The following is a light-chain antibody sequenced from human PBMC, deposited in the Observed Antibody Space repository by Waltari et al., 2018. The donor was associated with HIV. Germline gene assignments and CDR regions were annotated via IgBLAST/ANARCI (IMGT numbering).Light chain of an antibody. Sequence: QSVLTHPPPATGTPGQRVSTSCSAANSTIARPFDYCYQQLPGRAPKLLFFRNDQRPSGVPDRFSGSKAGTSASLAISGLRSEDEADYFCASWDDSVRVPVLFGGGTRVTVL. V-gene: IGLV1-47*01. CDR2: RND. CDR3: ASWDDSVRVPVL. J-gene: IGLJ2*01. CDR1: NSTIARPF.